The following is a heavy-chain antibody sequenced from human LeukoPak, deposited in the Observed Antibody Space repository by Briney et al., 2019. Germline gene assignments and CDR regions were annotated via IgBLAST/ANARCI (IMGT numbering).Heavy chain of an antibody. CDR1: GGSISSGRYH. CDR3: ARDDYGDPPGAFDI. CDR2: IYTRWST. D-gene: IGHD4-17*01. V-gene: IGHV4-61*02. J-gene: IGHJ3*02. Sequence: PSQTLPLTCPVSGGSISSGRYHWSGIRQPAGKGLEWIGRIYTRWSTNYNPSLKSRVTISVDTSKNQFSLKLSSVTAADTAVYYCARDDYGDPPGAFDIWGQGTMVTVSS.